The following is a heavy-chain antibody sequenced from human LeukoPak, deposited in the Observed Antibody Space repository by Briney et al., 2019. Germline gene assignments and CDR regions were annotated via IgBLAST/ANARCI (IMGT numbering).Heavy chain of an antibody. Sequence: GGSLRLSCGACGFTFTDSWMNWVRQVPGRGVEWLANINQDGSEKNYVDSVKDRFTISRDNAKMSLYLQMNSVRAEDTAVYYCAKERIGGSESWGQGTLVTVSS. CDR3: AKERIGGSES. CDR1: GFTFTDSW. CDR2: INQDGSEK. J-gene: IGHJ4*02. D-gene: IGHD3-10*01. V-gene: IGHV3-7*01.